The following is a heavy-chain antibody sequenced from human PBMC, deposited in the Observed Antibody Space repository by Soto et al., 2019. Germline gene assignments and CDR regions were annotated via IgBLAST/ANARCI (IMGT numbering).Heavy chain of an antibody. Sequence: QITLKASGPTLVKPTQTLTLTCTFSGFSLRTSGVGVGWIRQPPGEALEWLALIYWDDDKRYSPSLKSRLTLTKYTSRNQVVLTMTNMDPVDTATYYCAHSSRTYDYIWGSYRLGGFDYWGLGALVTVSS. CDR2: IYWDDDK. V-gene: IGHV2-5*02. D-gene: IGHD3-16*02. CDR1: GFSLRTSGVG. J-gene: IGHJ4*02. CDR3: AHSSRTYDYIWGSYRLGGFDY.